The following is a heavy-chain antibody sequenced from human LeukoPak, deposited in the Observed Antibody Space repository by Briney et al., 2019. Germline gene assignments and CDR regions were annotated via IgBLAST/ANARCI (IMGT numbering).Heavy chain of an antibody. CDR2: INHSGST. D-gene: IGHD1-26*01. CDR3: ARSLTRGYFDY. J-gene: IGHJ4*02. V-gene: IGHV4-34*01. Sequence: SETLSLTCAVYGGSFSGYYWSWIRQPPGKGLEWIGEINHSGSTNYNPSLKSRVTISVDTSKNQFTLKLSSVTAADTAVYYCARSLTRGYFDYWGQGTLVTVSS. CDR1: GGSFSGYY.